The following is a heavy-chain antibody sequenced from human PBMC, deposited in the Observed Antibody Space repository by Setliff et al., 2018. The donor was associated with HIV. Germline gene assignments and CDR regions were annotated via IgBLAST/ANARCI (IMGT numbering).Heavy chain of an antibody. D-gene: IGHD6-19*01. J-gene: IGHJ6*03. CDR2: IRSKANNYAT. V-gene: IGHV3-73*01. CDR1: GFSFSNSA. Sequence: GGSLRLSCAASGFSFSNSALHWVRQAPGKGLEWVGRIRSKANNYATEYGASVKGRFIISRDDSKNMAYLQMNSLTTEDTAVYYCTTEEAELDPDSSGWLHYYYYIDVWGKGTTVTVSS. CDR3: TTEEAELDPDSSGWLHYYYYIDV.